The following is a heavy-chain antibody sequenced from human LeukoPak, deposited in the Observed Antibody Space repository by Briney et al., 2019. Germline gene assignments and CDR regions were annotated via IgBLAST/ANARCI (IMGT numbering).Heavy chain of an antibody. Sequence: GGSLRLSCAASGFTFTNYAMSWVRQAPGKGLEWVSTISGNSGITYYADSVKGRFTISRDNSKTTLYLQMNSLTAEDTAVYYCAKLAYDSSGYPLWGQGALVTVSS. J-gene: IGHJ4*02. D-gene: IGHD3-22*01. CDR3: AKLAYDSSGYPL. CDR2: ISGNSGIT. V-gene: IGHV3-23*01. CDR1: GFTFTNYA.